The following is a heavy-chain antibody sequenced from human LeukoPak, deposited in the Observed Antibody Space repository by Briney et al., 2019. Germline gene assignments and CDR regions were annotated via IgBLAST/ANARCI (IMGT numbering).Heavy chain of an antibody. CDR3: ARGPYSYDSSGAFDI. CDR2: IYHSGRT. V-gene: IGHV4-38-2*01. D-gene: IGHD3-22*01. J-gene: IGHJ3*02. CDR1: GFTFSSYW. Sequence: GSLRLSCAASGFTFSSYWMSWVRQAPGKGLEWIGSIYHSGRTFYNPSLKSRVTISVDTSKNQFSLKLSSVTAADTAVYFCARGPYSYDSSGAFDIWGQGTMVTVSS.